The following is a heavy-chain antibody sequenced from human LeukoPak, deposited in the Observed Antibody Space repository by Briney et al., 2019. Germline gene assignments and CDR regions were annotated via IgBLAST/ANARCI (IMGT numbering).Heavy chain of an antibody. J-gene: IGHJ5*02. CDR2: INSDGSST. V-gene: IGHV3-74*01. CDR1: GFTFSSYW. Sequence: GGSLRLSCAASGFTFSSYWMHWVRQAPGKGLVWVSRINSDGSSTSYADSVKGRFTISRDNAKNTLYLQMNSLRAEDTAVYFCARAVVPAAAFDPWGQGTLVTVSS. D-gene: IGHD2-2*01. CDR3: ARAVVPAAAFDP.